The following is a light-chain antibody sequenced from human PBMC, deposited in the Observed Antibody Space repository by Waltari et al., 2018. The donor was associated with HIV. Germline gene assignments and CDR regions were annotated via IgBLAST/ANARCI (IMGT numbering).Light chain of an antibody. CDR1: QSISSY. Sequence: DIQMTQSPSSLSASVGGRVTITCRASQSISSYLNWYQQKPGKAPKLLIYAASSLQSGVPSRFSGSGSGTDFTLTISSLQPEDFATYYCQQSGTFGQGTKVEIK. CDR3: QQSGT. CDR2: AAS. J-gene: IGKJ1*01. V-gene: IGKV1-39*01.